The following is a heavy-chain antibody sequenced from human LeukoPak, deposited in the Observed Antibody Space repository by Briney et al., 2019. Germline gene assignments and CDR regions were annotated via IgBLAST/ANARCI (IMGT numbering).Heavy chain of an antibody. D-gene: IGHD5-24*01. CDR3: ARVAVEMVSWLDP. V-gene: IGHV1-2*02. CDR1: GYIFTGYH. Sequence: ASVKVSFKASGYIFTGYHIHWVRQAPGQGVEWMGWIYPNSGGTNYAQKFQGRVTMTRDTSITTVYMELSRLTSDDTAVYYCARVAVEMVSWLDPWGQGTLVTVSS. J-gene: IGHJ5*02. CDR2: IYPNSGGT.